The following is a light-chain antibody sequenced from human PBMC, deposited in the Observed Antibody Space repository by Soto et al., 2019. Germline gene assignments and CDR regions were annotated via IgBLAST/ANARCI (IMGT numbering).Light chain of an antibody. J-gene: IGKJ5*01. Sequence: DIQLTQSPSAMFTSVGDTIPITCQASQDISHYLNWYQQRPGKALKLLIYDASNLHPGVPSRFRGSGSGTEFSFNITSPQPEDVATYYCQQYDDLPITFGQGTRLEIK. CDR2: DAS. V-gene: IGKV1-33*01. CDR1: QDISHY. CDR3: QQYDDLPIT.